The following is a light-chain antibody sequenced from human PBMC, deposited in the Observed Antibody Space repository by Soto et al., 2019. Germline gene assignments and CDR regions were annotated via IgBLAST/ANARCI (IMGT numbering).Light chain of an antibody. CDR2: EFS. CDR1: SSDVGAYKY. J-gene: IGLJ1*01. Sequence: QSALTQPASVSGSPGQSITISCTGTSSDVGAYKYVSWYQQHPGKAPKVMIYEFSNRPSGVSNRFSGSKSGNTASLTISGLQAEDEADYFCSSYSSSSTLFVFGTGTKVTVL. CDR3: SSYSSSSTLFV. V-gene: IGLV2-14*01.